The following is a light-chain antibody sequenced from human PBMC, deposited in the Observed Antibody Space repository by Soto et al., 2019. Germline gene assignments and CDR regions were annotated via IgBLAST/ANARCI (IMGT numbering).Light chain of an antibody. CDR1: QSVSSSY. V-gene: IGKV3-20*01. J-gene: IGKJ2*01. CDR3: QQYGSSPMYT. Sequence: EIVLTQSPGTLSLSPGERATLSCRASQSVSSSYLAWYQQKPGQAPRLLIYGASSRATGIPDRFSGSGSGPVFALTISSLEHEDFAVYYCQQYGSSPMYTFGKGTKLEIK. CDR2: GAS.